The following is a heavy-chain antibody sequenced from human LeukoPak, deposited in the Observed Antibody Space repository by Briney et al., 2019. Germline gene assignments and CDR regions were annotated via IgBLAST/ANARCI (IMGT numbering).Heavy chain of an antibody. CDR1: GYSISSGYY. D-gene: IGHD1-26*01. J-gene: IGHJ6*03. CDR3: ARVRCGLDYYYYMDV. V-gene: IGHV4-38-2*02. CDR2: IYHSGST. Sequence: SETLSLTCTVSGYSISSGYYWGWIRQPPGKGLEWIGSIYHSGSTYYNPSLKSRVTISVDTSKNQFSLKLSSVTAADTAVYYCARVRCGLDYYYYMDVWGKGTTVTVSS.